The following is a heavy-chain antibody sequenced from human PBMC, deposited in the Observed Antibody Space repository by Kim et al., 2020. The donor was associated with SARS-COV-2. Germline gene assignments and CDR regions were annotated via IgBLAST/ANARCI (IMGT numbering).Heavy chain of an antibody. CDR2: INGGNGNT. CDR3: AREGSGSYNWLAP. CDR1: GYTFDTFS. V-gene: IGHV1-3*01. Sequence: ASVKVSCKASGYTFDTFSLYWLRQAPGQRFEWMGWINGGNGNTRYSQNFQGRVIFTRDTSATTAYMELTSLTFKYTAVYYCAREGSGSYNWLAPWGQGTL. D-gene: IGHD3-10*01. J-gene: IGHJ5*02.